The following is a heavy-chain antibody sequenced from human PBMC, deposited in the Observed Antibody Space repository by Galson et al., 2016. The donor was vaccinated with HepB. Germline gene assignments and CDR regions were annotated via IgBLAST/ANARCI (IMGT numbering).Heavy chain of an antibody. V-gene: IGHV3-21*01. D-gene: IGHD4-11*01. CDR2: ISSSSSTI. CDR1: GFTFSSYS. CDR3: ASRYSSPFIRGLFDY. J-gene: IGHJ4*02. Sequence: SLRLSCAASGFTFSSYSMIWVRQAPGKGLEWVSFISSSSSTIYYADSVKGRFTVSRDNSKNSLFLQMNSLRAEDTAIYYCASRYSSPFIRGLFDYWGQGTLVTVSS.